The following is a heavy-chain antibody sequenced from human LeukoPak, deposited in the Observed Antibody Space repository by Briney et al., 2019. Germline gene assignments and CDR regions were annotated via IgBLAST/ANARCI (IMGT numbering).Heavy chain of an antibody. CDR1: GFTFSTSA. Sequence: GGSLRLSCAASGFTFSTSAMNWVRQVPGKGLEWVSSINSESSHIYYAASVRGRFTISRDNARNSVSLQMDSLRAEDTAVYYCGKDRQDSYDNNGFYGRGFDYWGQGTLVTDSS. D-gene: IGHD3-22*01. V-gene: IGHV3-21*01. J-gene: IGHJ4*02. CDR2: INSESSHI. CDR3: GKDRQDSYDNNGFYGRGFDY.